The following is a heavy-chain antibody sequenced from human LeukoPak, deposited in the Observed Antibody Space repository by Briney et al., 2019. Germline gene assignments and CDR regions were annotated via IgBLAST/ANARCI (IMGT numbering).Heavy chain of an antibody. CDR3: AKERVEMATINMGFDY. CDR1: GGSISSSSYY. Sequence: PSETLSLTCTVSGGSISSSSYYWGWIRQPPGKGLEWVSAISGSGGSTYYADSVKGRFTISRDNSKNTLYLQMNSLRAEDTAVYYCAKERVEMATINMGFDYWGQGTLVTVSS. J-gene: IGHJ4*02. CDR2: ISGSGGST. D-gene: IGHD5-24*01. V-gene: IGHV3-23*01.